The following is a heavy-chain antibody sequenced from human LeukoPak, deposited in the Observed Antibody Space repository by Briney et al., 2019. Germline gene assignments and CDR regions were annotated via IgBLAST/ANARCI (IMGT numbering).Heavy chain of an antibody. D-gene: IGHD3-22*01. CDR1: GYTFTCYG. J-gene: IGHJ6*02. Sequence: ASVKVSCKASGYTFTCYGISWVRQAPGQGLEWMGWISAYNGNTNYAQKLQGRVTRTTDTSTSTAYMELRSLRSDDTAVYYCARAQPDYYDSSGYSYYYYYYGMDVWGQGTTVTVSS. CDR2: ISAYNGNT. CDR3: ARAQPDYYDSSGYSYYYYYYGMDV. V-gene: IGHV1-18*01.